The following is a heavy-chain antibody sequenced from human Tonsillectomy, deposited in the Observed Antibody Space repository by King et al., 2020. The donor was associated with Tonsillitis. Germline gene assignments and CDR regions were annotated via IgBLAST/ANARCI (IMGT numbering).Heavy chain of an antibody. CDR1: GGSISSFY. J-gene: IGHJ3*02. CDR2: IYYSGIT. D-gene: IGHD3-16*02. Sequence: VQLQESGPGLVKPSETLSLTCTVSGGSISSFYWSWIRQPPAKGLEWIGYIYYSGITNYSPSLRSRVTISVDTSKNQFSLKLNSVTAADSAVYYCARGLSMITFGGVISIDAFDIWGQGTMVTVSS. CDR3: ARGLSMITFGGVISIDAFDI. V-gene: IGHV4-59*01.